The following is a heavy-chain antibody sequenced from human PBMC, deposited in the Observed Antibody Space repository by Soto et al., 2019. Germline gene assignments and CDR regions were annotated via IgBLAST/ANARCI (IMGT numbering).Heavy chain of an antibody. CDR1: GYTFTSYG. CDR2: ISAYNGNT. V-gene: IGHV1-18*01. CDR3: ARVVEYFDGLSPFDY. D-gene: IGHD3-9*01. Sequence: QVQLVQSGAEVKKPGASVKVSCKASGYTFTSYGISWVRQAPGQGLEWMGWISAYNGNTNYAQKLQGRVTMTTDTSXXTAYMELRSLRSDDTAVYYCARVVEYFDGLSPFDYWGQGTLVTVSS. J-gene: IGHJ4*02.